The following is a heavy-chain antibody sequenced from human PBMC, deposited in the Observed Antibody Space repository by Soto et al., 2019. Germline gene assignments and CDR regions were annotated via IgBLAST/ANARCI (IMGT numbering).Heavy chain of an antibody. CDR1: GYIFTSYY. CDR2: INPSGGTT. J-gene: IGHJ4*02. CDR3: ARGPATAPDAY. V-gene: IGHV1-46*01. D-gene: IGHD2-2*01. Sequence: ASVKVSCKTSGYIFTSYYIHWVRQAPGQGLEWMGIINPSGGTTTYAQKFQGRVTMTRDTSTSTVYMEPSSLRSEDTAVYYCARGPATAPDAYWGLGTLVTVSS.